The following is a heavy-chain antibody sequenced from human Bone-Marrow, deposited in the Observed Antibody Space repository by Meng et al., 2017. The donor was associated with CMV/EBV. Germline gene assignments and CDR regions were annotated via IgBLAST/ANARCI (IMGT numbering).Heavy chain of an antibody. D-gene: IGHD2-2*01. V-gene: IGHV3-30-3*02. CDR3: AQAYQLRNYYGMDV. CDR2: ISYDGSNK. Sequence: GGSLRLSCAASGFTFSSYAMHWVRQAPGKGLEWVAVISYDGSNKYYADSVKGRFTISRDNSKNTLYLQMNSLRAEDTAVYYCAQAYQLRNYYGMDVWGQGTTVTVSS. CDR1: GFTFSSYA. J-gene: IGHJ6*02.